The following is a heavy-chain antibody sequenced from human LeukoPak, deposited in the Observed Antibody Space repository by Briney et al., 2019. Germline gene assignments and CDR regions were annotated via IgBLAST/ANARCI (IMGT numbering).Heavy chain of an antibody. CDR1: GGSFSGYY. D-gene: IGHD3-22*01. Sequence: SETLSLTCAVYGGSFSGYYWSWIRQPPGKGLEWIGEINHSGSTNYNPSLKSRVTISVDTSKNQFSLKLSSVTAEDTAVYYCARKTYYYDNVKGYFDYWGPGTLVAVSS. V-gene: IGHV4-34*01. CDR2: INHSGST. CDR3: ARKTYYYDNVKGYFDY. J-gene: IGHJ4*02.